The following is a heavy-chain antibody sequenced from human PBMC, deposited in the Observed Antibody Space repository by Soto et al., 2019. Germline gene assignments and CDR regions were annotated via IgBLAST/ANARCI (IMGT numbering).Heavy chain of an antibody. V-gene: IGHV4-31*03. Sequence: QVQLQESGPGLVKPSQTLSLTCPVSGGSISSGGYYWSWIRQHPGKGLEWIGYIYYSGSTYYNPSLKSRVTISVDTSKNQFALKLSCVTAADTAVYYCARDLRYGDYESYGMDVWGQGTTVTVSS. J-gene: IGHJ6*02. CDR2: IYYSGST. D-gene: IGHD4-17*01. CDR1: GGSISSGGYY. CDR3: ARDLRYGDYESYGMDV.